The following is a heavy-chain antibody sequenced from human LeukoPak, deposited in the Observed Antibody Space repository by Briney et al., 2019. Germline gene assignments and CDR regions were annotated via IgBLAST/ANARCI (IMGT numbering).Heavy chain of an antibody. Sequence: GGSLRLSCAASGFTFSSYSMNWVRQAPGKGLEWVSSISSSSSYIYYADSVKGRFTISRDNAKNSLYLQMNSLRAEDTAVYYCAKDPFWDFWSGSPTGYFDLWGRGTLVTVSS. CDR3: AKDPFWDFWSGSPTGYFDL. V-gene: IGHV3-21*01. J-gene: IGHJ2*01. D-gene: IGHD3-3*01. CDR1: GFTFSSYS. CDR2: ISSSSSYI.